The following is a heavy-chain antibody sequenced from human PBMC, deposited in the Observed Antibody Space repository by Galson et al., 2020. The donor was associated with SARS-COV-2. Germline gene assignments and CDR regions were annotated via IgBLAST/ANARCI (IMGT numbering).Heavy chain of an antibody. D-gene: IGHD4-17*01. Sequence: SETLSLTCTVSGGSISSGDYYWSWIRQPPGKGLEWIGYIYYSGSTYYNPSLKSRVTISVDTSKNQFSLKLSSVTAADTAVYYCARGTGMTTYNWFDPWGQGTLVTVSS. V-gene: IGHV4-30-4*01. CDR3: ARGTGMTTYNWFDP. CDR1: GGSISSGDYY. J-gene: IGHJ5*02. CDR2: IYYSGST.